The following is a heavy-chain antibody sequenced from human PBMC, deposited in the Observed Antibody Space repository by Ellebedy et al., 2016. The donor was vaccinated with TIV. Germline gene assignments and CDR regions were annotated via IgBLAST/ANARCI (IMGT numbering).Heavy chain of an antibody. V-gene: IGHV4-59*01. Sequence: MPSETLSLTCTVSGGSMSGFYWSWIRQPPGKGLEWIGYIFNNGYTTYSPSLKSRVTISIDTAKLQFSLSLNSVTAADTAVYYCARADSWGTYRFDIWGQGTLVPVSS. CDR2: IFNNGYT. J-gene: IGHJ4*02. CDR1: GGSMSGFY. CDR3: ARADSWGTYRFDI. D-gene: IGHD3-16*02.